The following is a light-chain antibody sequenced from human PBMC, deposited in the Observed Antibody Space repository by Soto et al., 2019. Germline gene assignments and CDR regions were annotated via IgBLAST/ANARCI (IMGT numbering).Light chain of an antibody. V-gene: IGKV3D-15*01. J-gene: IGKJ1*01. CDR3: QQGNTWPWT. CDR2: AAS. Sequence: EIVMTQSPATLSVSPGEGATLSCRASQSISSNLAWYQQKPGQAPRLLIYAASDRATGIPGRFSGSGSGTDFTLIISSLEPEDFAFYYCQQGNTWPWTFGQGTKVDI. CDR1: QSISSN.